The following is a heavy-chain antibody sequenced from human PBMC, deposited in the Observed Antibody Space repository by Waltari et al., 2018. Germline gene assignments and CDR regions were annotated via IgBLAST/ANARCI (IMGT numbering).Heavy chain of an antibody. V-gene: IGHV4-34*01. D-gene: IGHD7-27*01. CDR1: VGSFSGYY. CDR3: ARGLTGDAFDI. J-gene: IGHJ3*02. Sequence: QVQLQQWGAGLLKPSETLSLTCAVYVGSFSGYYWSWIRQPPGKGLEWIGEINHSGSTNYNPSLKSRVTISVDTSKNQFSLKLSSVTAADTAVYYCARGLTGDAFDIWGQGTMVTVSS. CDR2: INHSGST.